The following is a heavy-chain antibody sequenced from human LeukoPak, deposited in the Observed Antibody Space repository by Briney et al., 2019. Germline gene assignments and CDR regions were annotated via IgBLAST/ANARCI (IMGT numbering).Heavy chain of an antibody. D-gene: IGHD6-13*01. CDR3: AREGYAFGSSLPPSYYLDV. V-gene: IGHV4-4*07. Sequence: PSETLSLTCSVSGGSINSHSWSWIRQPAGKGLEWIGNVYSSGMTNYNPSLQSRVTMSGDTSKNQLSLKLTSVTAADTAVYYCAREGYAFGSSLPPSYYLDVWGKGTTVTISS. J-gene: IGHJ6*03. CDR1: GGSINSHS. CDR2: VYSSGMT.